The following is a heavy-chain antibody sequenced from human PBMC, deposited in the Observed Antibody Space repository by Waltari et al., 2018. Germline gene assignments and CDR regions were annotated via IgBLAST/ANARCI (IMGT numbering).Heavy chain of an antibody. CDR1: GFTLSNYW. D-gene: IGHD3-10*01. CDR3: ARQKAASGSRSFEFDS. CDR2: VSYDGTTN. J-gene: IGHJ4*02. V-gene: IGHV3-7*03. Sequence: EMQLVESGGGLVQPGGSLRLSCAVSGFTLSNYWMTWVRQAPGKGLEWVGSVSYDGTTNYNSFFKRRVSMSADTSKDQFFLKMTSMTAADTAIYYCARQKAASGSRSFEFDSWGQGTLVTVSS.